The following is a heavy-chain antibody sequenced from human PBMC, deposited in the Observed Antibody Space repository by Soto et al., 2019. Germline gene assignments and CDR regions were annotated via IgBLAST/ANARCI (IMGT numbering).Heavy chain of an antibody. CDR3: TTVSCITSIIVLFGY. Sequence: GGSLRRSCAASGFTFRNAWINWVRQTPGKGLEWVGRVKSKTDGGTTDFAAPVKGRFAISRDDSKNMVYLEMNSLKTEDTAIYYCTTVSCITSIIVLFGYWGHGSLVTVSS. J-gene: IGHJ4*01. D-gene: IGHD3-22*01. CDR1: GFTFRNAW. CDR2: VKSKTDGGTT. V-gene: IGHV3-15*07.